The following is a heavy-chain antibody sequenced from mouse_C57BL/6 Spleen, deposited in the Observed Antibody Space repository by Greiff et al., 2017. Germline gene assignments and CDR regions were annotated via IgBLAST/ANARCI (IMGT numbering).Heavy chain of an antibody. Sequence: VQLQQPGPELVKPGASVKISCKASGYSFTSYYIHWVKQRPGQGLEWIGWIYPGSGNTKYNEKFKGKATLTADTSSSTAYMQLSSLTTEDSAVYYCAREGTYSNFFDYWGQGTTLTVSS. V-gene: IGHV1-66*01. J-gene: IGHJ2*01. CDR2: IYPGSGNT. D-gene: IGHD2-5*01. CDR1: GYSFTSYY. CDR3: AREGTYSNFFDY.